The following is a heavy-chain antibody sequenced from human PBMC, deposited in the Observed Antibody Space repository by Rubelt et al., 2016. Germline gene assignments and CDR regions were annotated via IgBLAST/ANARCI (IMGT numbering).Heavy chain of an antibody. CDR2: IYPGNSVT. CDR1: GYNFAAYW. CDR3: ARRVSSGYDASDS. J-gene: IGHJ3*02. D-gene: IGHD6-19*01. V-gene: IGHV5-51*01. Sequence: EVQLVQSGAEVKKPGESLKISCQGSGYNFAAYWVAWVRHVPGDGLEWMGLIYPGNSVTTYRPSFQAQVTFPADKSSKDAYLRGSRLKASDTAMYYCARRVSSGYDASDSWGQGTMVTVSS.